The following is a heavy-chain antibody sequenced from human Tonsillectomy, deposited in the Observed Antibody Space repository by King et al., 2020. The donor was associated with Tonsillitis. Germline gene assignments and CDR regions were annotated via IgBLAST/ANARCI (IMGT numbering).Heavy chain of an antibody. V-gene: IGHV1-2*02. J-gene: IGHJ5*02. CDR1: GYTFTHYH. CDR3: SRETWVYGS. Sequence: VQLVESGTEVKVPGASVTVSCKASGYTFTHYHIHWIRQAPGQGLEWMGWIDCNSGSTNCAQNLQGRVTWTRDTSTNTAYMDLRSLRSDDTAIYYCSRETWVYGSWGQGTLVTVSS. D-gene: IGHD5-24*01. CDR2: IDCNSGST.